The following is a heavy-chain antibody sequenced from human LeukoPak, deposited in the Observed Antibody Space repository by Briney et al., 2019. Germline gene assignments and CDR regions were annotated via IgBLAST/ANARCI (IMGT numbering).Heavy chain of an antibody. J-gene: IGHJ4*02. CDR1: GFTFNIYS. V-gene: IGHV3-23*01. CDR2: FSGSGAGT. Sequence: GGSLRLSCAASGFTFNIYSMNWVRQAPGKGLEWVSAFSGSGAGTYSADSVKGRFTVSRDSSKNTLYLQMNNLRAEDTAVYYCATQYGSSWRDYFDYWGQGTLVTVSS. CDR3: ATQYGSSWRDYFDY. D-gene: IGHD6-13*01.